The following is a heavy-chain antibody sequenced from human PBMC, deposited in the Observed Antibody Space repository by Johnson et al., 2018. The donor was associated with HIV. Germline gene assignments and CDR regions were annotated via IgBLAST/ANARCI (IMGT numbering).Heavy chain of an antibody. Sequence: VQLVESGGGVVQPGRSLRLSCAASGFTVSSNYMSWVRRAPGKGLEWVSVIYSGGSTYYADSVKGRFTISRDNSKNTVYLQMNSLRAEDTAVYYCARGISNWNYFDDDAFDIWGQGTMVTVSS. CDR1: GFTVSSNY. CDR3: ARGISNWNYFDDDAFDI. J-gene: IGHJ3*02. V-gene: IGHV3-66*01. CDR2: IYSGGST. D-gene: IGHD1-7*01.